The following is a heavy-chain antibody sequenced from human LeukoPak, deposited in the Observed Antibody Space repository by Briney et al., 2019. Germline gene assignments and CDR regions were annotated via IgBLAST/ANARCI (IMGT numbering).Heavy chain of an antibody. D-gene: IGHD2-15*01. J-gene: IGHJ6*03. Sequence: SVKVSCKASGGTFSSYAISWVRQAPGQGLEWMGGIIPIFGTANYAQKFQGRVTITTEESTSTADMELSSLRSEDTAVYYCARGDVVVVAATDYYYYMDVWGKGTTVTVSS. CDR3: ARGDVVVVAATDYYYYMDV. CDR2: IIPIFGTA. V-gene: IGHV1-69*05. CDR1: GGTFSSYA.